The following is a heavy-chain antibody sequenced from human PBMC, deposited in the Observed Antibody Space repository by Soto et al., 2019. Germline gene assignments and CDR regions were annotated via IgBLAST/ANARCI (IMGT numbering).Heavy chain of an antibody. CDR2: IYVTGAV. CDR1: GAALNSGNYY. CDR3: ARLRIATNNYKWFDP. V-gene: IGHV4-31*03. Sequence: PSETLSLTCSVSGAALNSGNYYWSWIRQVPGKDLEWIGHIYVTGAVDYNPSLRDRITISQDTSERQFSLNLRLVTAADTAVYYCARLRIATNNYKWFDPWGQGTLVTVSS. D-gene: IGHD2-21*01. J-gene: IGHJ5*02.